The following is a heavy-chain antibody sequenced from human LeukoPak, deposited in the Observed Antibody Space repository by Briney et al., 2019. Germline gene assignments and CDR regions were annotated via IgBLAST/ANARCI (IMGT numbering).Heavy chain of an antibody. V-gene: IGHV3-11*01. CDR1: GFTFSRYW. D-gene: IGHD2-8*01. CDR3: ARGTRGSLWSFDY. CDR2: ISSSGSTI. Sequence: GGSLRLSCAASGFTFSRYWMSWIRQAPGKGLEWVSYISSSGSTIYYADSVKGRFTISRDNAKNSLYLQMNSLRAEDTAVYYCARGTRGSLWSFDYWGQGTLSPSPQ. J-gene: IGHJ4*02.